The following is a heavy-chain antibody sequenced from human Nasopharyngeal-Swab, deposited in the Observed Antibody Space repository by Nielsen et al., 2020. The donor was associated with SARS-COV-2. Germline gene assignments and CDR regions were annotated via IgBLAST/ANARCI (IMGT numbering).Heavy chain of an antibody. D-gene: IGHD6-13*01. CDR2: IYSGGST. Sequence: GESLKISCAASGFTVSSNYMSWVRQAPGKGLEWVSVIYSGGSTYYADSVKGRFTISRDNAKNSLYLQMNSLREEDTAVYYCARNLASRSSSWCFDYWGQGTLVTVSS. V-gene: IGHV3-53*01. CDR3: ARNLASRSSSWCFDY. CDR1: GFTVSSNY. J-gene: IGHJ4*02.